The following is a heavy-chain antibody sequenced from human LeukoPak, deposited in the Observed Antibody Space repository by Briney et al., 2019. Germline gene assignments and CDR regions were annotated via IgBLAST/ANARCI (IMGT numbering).Heavy chain of an antibody. CDR2: ISGSGGST. J-gene: IGHJ6*03. CDR3: ARDPYSGTYGDTYYYYMDV. D-gene: IGHD1-26*01. Sequence: GGSLRLSCAASGFTFSSYAMSWVRQAPGKGLEWVSAISGSGGSTYYADSVKGRFTISRDNARNSLYLQMNSLRAEDTAVYYCARDPYSGTYGDTYYYYMDVWGKGTTVTISS. V-gene: IGHV3-23*01. CDR1: GFTFSSYA.